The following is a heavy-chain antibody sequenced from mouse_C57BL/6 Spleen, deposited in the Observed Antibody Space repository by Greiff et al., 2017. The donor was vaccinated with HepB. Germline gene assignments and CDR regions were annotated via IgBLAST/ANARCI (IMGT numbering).Heavy chain of an antibody. CDR2: IRNKANGYTT. D-gene: IGHD2-2*01. CDR3: ARSHYGYGGFAY. CDR1: GFTFTDYY. Sequence: EVKVVESGGGLVQPGGSLSLSCAASGFTFTDYYMSWVRQPPGKALEWLGFIRNKANGYTTEYSASVKGRFTISRDNSQSILYLQMNALRAEDSATYYCARSHYGYGGFAYWGQGTLVTVSA. J-gene: IGHJ3*01. V-gene: IGHV7-3*01.